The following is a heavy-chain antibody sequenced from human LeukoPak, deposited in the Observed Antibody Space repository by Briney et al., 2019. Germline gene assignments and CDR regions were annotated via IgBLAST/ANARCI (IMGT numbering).Heavy chain of an antibody. J-gene: IGHJ4*02. CDR3: ARVPDWTYVPDY. CDR1: GSSISSDRFH. D-gene: IGHD3-16*01. Sequence: SETLSLTCTVSGSSISSDRFHWMWVRQPAGKGLEWIGRIKSSNTNYNPSLKSRVSISLDTSTNQFSLKLSSLTAADTAVYYCARVPDWTYVPDYWGQGILVTVSS. CDR2: IKSSNT. V-gene: IGHV4-61*02.